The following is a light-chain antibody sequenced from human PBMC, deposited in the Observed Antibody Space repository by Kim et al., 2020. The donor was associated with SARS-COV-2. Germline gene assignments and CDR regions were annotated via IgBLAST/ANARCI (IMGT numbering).Light chain of an antibody. J-gene: IGLJ3*02. Sequence: PGETVTLTCGSGTGPVTSSHYPYWFQPRPAQAPRTLISDTSNTHSWTPARFSGSLLGDKAALTLSGAQPEDEADYYCLLSYSGAWVFGGGTQLTVL. CDR3: LLSYSGAWV. CDR1: TGPVTSSHY. CDR2: DTS. V-gene: IGLV7-46*01.